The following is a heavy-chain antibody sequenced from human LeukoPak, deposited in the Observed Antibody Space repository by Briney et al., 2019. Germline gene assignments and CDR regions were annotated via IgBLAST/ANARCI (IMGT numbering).Heavy chain of an antibody. CDR2: INHSGST. J-gene: IGHJ4*02. D-gene: IGHD4-17*01. Sequence: SETLSLTCAVYGGSFSGYYWSWIRQPPGKGLEWIGEINHSGSTNYNPSLKSRVTMSVDTSKNQFSLKLSSVTAADTAVYYRARETTPYGDYMGMFDYWGQGTLVTVSS. CDR1: GGSFSGYY. V-gene: IGHV4-34*01. CDR3: ARETTPYGDYMGMFDY.